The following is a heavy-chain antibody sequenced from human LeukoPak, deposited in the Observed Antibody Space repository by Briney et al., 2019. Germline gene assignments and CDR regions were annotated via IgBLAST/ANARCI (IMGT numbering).Heavy chain of an antibody. D-gene: IGHD1-26*01. CDR2: ISGSGGST. CDR1: GFTFTDYA. V-gene: IGHV3-23*01. CDR3: AKNVRGATTHFDY. Sequence: GGSLRLSCAASGFTFTDYAMHWVRQAPGKGLEWVSAISGSGGSTYYADSVKGRFTIPRDNSKNTLYLQMNSLRAEDTAVYYCAKNVRGATTHFDYWGQGTLVTVSS. J-gene: IGHJ4*02.